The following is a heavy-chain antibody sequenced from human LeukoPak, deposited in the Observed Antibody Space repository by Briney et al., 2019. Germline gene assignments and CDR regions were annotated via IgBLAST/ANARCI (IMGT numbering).Heavy chain of an antibody. D-gene: IGHD2-2*02. CDR1: GDTFRNYA. CDR2: IIPIFGTA. CDR3: ARQYCSSTSCYISWFDP. Sequence: ASVKVSCKSFGDTFRNYAISWVRQAPGQGLEWMGGIIPIFGTANYAQKFQGRVTITADESTSTAYMELSSLRSEDTAVYYCARQYCSSTSCYISWFDPWGQGTLVTVSS. V-gene: IGHV1-69*13. J-gene: IGHJ5*02.